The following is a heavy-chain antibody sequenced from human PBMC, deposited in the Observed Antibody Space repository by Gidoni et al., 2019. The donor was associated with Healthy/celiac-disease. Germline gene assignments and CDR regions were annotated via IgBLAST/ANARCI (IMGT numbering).Heavy chain of an antibody. Sequence: QVQLVQSGAEVKKPGASLKVPCKAAGSTFTSYAMHWVRQAAGQRLEWMEWINAGNGNTKYSQKFQGRVTITRDTSAGTAYMELSSLRSEDTAVYYCARDLGMGFFDYWGQGTLVTVSS. D-gene: IGHD3-16*01. CDR1: GSTFTSYA. V-gene: IGHV1-3*01. CDR2: INAGNGNT. J-gene: IGHJ4*02. CDR3: ARDLGMGFFDY.